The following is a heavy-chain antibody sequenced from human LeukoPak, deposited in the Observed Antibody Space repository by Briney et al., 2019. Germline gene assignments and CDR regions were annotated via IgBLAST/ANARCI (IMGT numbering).Heavy chain of an antibody. J-gene: IGHJ3*01. Sequence: ASVRVSCKASGSSFTGYYVQWLRQAPGQGLEWVGWMYFNSGATRYAPKFQDRVTMTRDTSISTAYMELSSLRADDTAMYFCAREGSSGQDWYAFDVWGQETMVTVSS. D-gene: IGHD5-12*01. CDR3: AREGSSGQDWYAFDV. V-gene: IGHV1-2*02. CDR2: MYFNSGAT. CDR1: GSSFTGYY.